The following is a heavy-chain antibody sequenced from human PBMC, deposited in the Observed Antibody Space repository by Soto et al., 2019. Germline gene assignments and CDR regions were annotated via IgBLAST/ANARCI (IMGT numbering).Heavy chain of an antibody. CDR1: GFTFSSYG. D-gene: IGHD2-15*01. Sequence: GGSLRLSCAASGFTFSSYGMHWVRQAPGKGLEWVAVISYDGSNKYYADSVKGRFTISRDNSKNTLYLQMNSLRAEDTAVYYCAKDGHPAYSPYYYYGMDVWGQGTTVTVSS. CDR3: AKDGHPAYSPYYYYGMDV. CDR2: ISYDGSNK. V-gene: IGHV3-30*18. J-gene: IGHJ6*02.